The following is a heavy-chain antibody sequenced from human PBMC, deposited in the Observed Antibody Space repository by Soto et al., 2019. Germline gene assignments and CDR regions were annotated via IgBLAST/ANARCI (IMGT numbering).Heavy chain of an antibody. CDR3: ATNTEFKYEY. V-gene: IGHV4-34*02. CDR2: INHFGAT. CDR1: GGSLSDYN. J-gene: IGHJ4*02. Sequence: QVQLQQWGAGLLKPSEILSFTCAVFGGSLSDYNWNWIRQSPGKGPEFIGEINHFGATNHNPSLKSRITMSVDTSKSQFSLKLSSVTAADTAAYYCATNTEFKYEYWGQGPLVPVSS. D-gene: IGHD7-27*01.